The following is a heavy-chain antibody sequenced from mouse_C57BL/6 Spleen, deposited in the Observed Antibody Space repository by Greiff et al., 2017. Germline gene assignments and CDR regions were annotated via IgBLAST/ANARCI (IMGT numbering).Heavy chain of an antibody. Sequence: QVQLQQSGPELVKPGASVKISCKASGYAFSSSWMSWVKQRPGQGLEWIGRIYPGDGDTNYNGKFKGKATLTAAKSSSTAYMQLSSLTSEDSAVYFCARSDYYYYGSAMDYWGQGTSVTVSS. CDR3: ARSDYYYYGSAMDY. V-gene: IGHV1-82*01. J-gene: IGHJ4*01. CDR2: IYPGDGDT. CDR1: GYAFSSSW. D-gene: IGHD1-1*01.